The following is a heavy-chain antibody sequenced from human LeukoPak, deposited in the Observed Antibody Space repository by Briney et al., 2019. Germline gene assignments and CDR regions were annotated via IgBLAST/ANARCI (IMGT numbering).Heavy chain of an antibody. CDR1: GYTFTSYA. CDR3: ARVEPEYQLPPFQYYGMDV. D-gene: IGHD2-2*01. Sequence: ASVKVSCKASGYTFTSYAMNWVRQAPGQGLEWMGWINTNTGNPTYAQGFTGRFVFSLDTSVSTAYLQISSLKAEDTAVYYCARVEPEYQLPPFQYYGMDVRGQGTTVTVSS. J-gene: IGHJ6*02. CDR2: INTNTGNP. V-gene: IGHV7-4-1*02.